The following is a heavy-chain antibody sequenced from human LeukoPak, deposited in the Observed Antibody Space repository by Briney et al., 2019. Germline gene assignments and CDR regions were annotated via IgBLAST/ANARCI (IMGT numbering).Heavy chain of an antibody. D-gene: IGHD3-10*01. Sequence: GRSLRLSCAASGFTFSSYGMHWVRQAPGKGLEWVAVIWYDGSNKYYADSVKGRFTISRDNSKNTLYLQMNSLRAEDTAVYYCARVTPTLWFGEFDYWGQGTLVTVSS. J-gene: IGHJ4*02. CDR3: ARVTPTLWFGEFDY. CDR1: GFTFSSYG. V-gene: IGHV3-30*19. CDR2: IWYDGSNK.